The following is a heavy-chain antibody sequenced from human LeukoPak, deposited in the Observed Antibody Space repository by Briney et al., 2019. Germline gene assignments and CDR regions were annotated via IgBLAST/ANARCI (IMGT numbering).Heavy chain of an antibody. Sequence: PSETLSLTCAVYGGSFSGYYWSWIRQPPGNGLEWIGEINHSGSTNYNPSLKSRVTISVDTSKNQFSLKLSSVTAADTAVYYCARPTSRYGSSGWYKYFDYWGQGTLVTVSS. CDR2: INHSGST. CDR3: ARPTSRYGSSGWYKYFDY. D-gene: IGHD6-19*01. CDR1: GGSFSGYY. V-gene: IGHV4-34*01. J-gene: IGHJ4*02.